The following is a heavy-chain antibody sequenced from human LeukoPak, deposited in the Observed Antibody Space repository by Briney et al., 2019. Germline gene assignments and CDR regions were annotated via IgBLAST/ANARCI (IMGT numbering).Heavy chain of an antibody. CDR2: IYCSVSPNSDST. CDR3: ASQSLTRSLGDQDAFDI. V-gene: IGHV4-59*08. J-gene: IGHJ3*02. D-gene: IGHD3-10*01. CDR1: GGSLTSYY. Sequence: SETLSLTCTVSGGSLTSYYWSWTRQPPGKGLEWTGYIYCSVSPNSDSTNYNPSLKSRVTISVDTSKIHLSLNLSSVTAADTAVYYCASQSLTRSLGDQDAFDIWGQGTMVTVSS.